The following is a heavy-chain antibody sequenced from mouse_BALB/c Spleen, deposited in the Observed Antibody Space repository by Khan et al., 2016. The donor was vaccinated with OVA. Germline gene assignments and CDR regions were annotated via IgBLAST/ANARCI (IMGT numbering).Heavy chain of an antibody. D-gene: IGHD4-1*01. CDR2: ISSGGDYN. Sequence: EVELVESGGDLVKPGGSLKLSCAASGFTFSSYSMSWVRQTPDKRLEWVATISSGGDYNYYPDSVKGRFTISRDNAKNTLYLQMSSLKSEDTAIYYCASHLTGSFAYWGQGTLVTVSA. CDR3: ASHLTGSFAY. CDR1: GFTFSSYS. V-gene: IGHV5-6*01. J-gene: IGHJ3*01.